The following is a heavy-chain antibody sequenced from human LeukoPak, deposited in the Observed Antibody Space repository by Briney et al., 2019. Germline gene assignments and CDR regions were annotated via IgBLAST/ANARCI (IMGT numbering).Heavy chain of an antibody. V-gene: IGHV4-31*03. Sequence: PSETLSLTCTVSGGSISSGGYYWSWIRQHPGKGLEWIGYIYYSGSTYYNPSLKSRVTISVDTSKNQFSLKLSSVTAADTAVYYCAREEGGGYYDSSGYFDYWGQGTLVTVSS. J-gene: IGHJ4*02. CDR2: IYYSGST. D-gene: IGHD3-22*01. CDR3: AREEGGGYYDSSGYFDY. CDR1: GGSISSGGYY.